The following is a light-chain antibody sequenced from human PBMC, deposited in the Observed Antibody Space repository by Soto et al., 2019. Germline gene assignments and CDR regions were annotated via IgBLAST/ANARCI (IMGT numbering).Light chain of an antibody. CDR2: GAS. Sequence: IVLTQSPATLSVSPGERATLSCRASQSVSSNLAWYQQKPGQALRLLIFGASTRATGIPARFSGSGSGTEFTLTISSLQSEDFAVYYCQQYHNWPPLTFGGGTKVEIK. V-gene: IGKV3D-15*01. J-gene: IGKJ4*01. CDR1: QSVSSN. CDR3: QQYHNWPPLT.